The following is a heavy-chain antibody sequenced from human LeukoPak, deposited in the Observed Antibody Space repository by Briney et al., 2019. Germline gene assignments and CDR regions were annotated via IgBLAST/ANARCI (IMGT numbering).Heavy chain of an antibody. V-gene: IGHV1-69*05. D-gene: IGHD2-2*01. J-gene: IGHJ4*02. CDR3: ARYCSSTSCSRGVFDY. Sequence: GASVKVSCKASGYTFTSYAMNWVRQAPGQGLEWMGGIIPIFGTANYAQKFQGRVTITTDESTSTAYMELSSLRSEDTAVYYCARYCSSTSCSRGVFDYWGQGTLVTVSS. CDR1: GYTFTSYA. CDR2: IIPIFGTA.